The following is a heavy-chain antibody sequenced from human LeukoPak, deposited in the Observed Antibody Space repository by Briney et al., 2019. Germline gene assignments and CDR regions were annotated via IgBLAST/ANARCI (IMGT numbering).Heavy chain of an antibody. CDR2: MKTDGTRI. J-gene: IGHJ4*02. CDR3: ARGADHGGSYYPD. CDR1: GFRFSNSW. V-gene: IGHV3-74*01. Sequence: GGSLRLSCAASGFRFSNSWMYWVRHGPGKGPVWVSRMKTDGTRIEYADSVKGRFTISRDNAKNALFLQMSSLRVEDTAVYYCARGADHGGSYYPDWGQGTRVTVSS. D-gene: IGHD3-10*01.